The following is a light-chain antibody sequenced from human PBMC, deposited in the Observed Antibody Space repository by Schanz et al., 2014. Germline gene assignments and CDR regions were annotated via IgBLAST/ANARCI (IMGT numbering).Light chain of an antibody. CDR2: EAS. J-gene: IGKJ4*01. Sequence: EIVLTQSPATLSLSPGERATLSCRASQRVSSYLAWYQQKPGQAPRLLIYEASSRATGIPDRFSGSGSGADFTLTISRLEPEDFAVYYCQQYASSPPTFGGGTKV. CDR1: QRVSSY. V-gene: IGKV3-20*01. CDR3: QQYASSPPT.